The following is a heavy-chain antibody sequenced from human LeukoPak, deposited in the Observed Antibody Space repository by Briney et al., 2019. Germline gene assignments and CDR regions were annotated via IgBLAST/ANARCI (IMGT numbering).Heavy chain of an antibody. D-gene: IGHD7-27*01. J-gene: IGHJ4*02. V-gene: IGHV3-23*01. CDR1: GFTFSSYA. CDR3: AKAQGAWAFDY. CDR2: ISGSGAFT. Sequence: GGSLRLSCAASGFTFSSYAMTWVRQVPGKGLEWVSAISGSGAFTYYADSVKGRFTISRDNSKNTVYLQMNSLRAEDTAVYYCAKAQGAWAFDYWGQGTLVTASS.